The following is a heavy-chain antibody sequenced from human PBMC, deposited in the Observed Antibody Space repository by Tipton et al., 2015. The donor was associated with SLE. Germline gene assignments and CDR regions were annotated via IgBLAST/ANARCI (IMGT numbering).Heavy chain of an antibody. CDR2: INHSGRT. V-gene: IGHV4-34*01. D-gene: IGHD6-13*01. J-gene: IGHJ4*02. CDR1: GGSVSGHY. Sequence: TLSLTCAVYGGSVSGHYWSWIRQPPGKGLEWIGEINHSGRTNYNPSLKSRVTISVDTSKNQFSLKLSSVTAADTAVYYCARASRGSSWYYFDYWGQGTLVTVSS. CDR3: ARASRGSSWYYFDY.